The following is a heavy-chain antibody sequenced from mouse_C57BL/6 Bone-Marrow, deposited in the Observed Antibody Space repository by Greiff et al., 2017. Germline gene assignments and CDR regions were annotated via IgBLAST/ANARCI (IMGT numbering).Heavy chain of an antibody. CDR1: GYTFTDYN. D-gene: IGHD4-1*01. CDR2: INPNNGGT. J-gene: IGHJ3*01. Sequence: EVQLQQPGAELVKPGASVKLSCKASGYTFTDYNMHWVKQSHGKSLEWIGYINPNNGGTSYNQKFKGKATLTVNKSSSTAYMELRSLTSEDSAVYYCARAVLGFAYWGQGTLVTVSA. V-gene: IGHV1-22*01. CDR3: ARAVLGFAY.